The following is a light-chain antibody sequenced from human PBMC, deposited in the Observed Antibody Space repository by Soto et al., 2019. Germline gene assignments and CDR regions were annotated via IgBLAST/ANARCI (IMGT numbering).Light chain of an antibody. CDR2: GAS. Sequence: EIVMTQSPATLSVSPGERSTLSCRASQSVSSNLAWYQQKPGQAPXXLIYGASTRATGIPARFSGSGSGTEFTLTISSLQSEDFAVYYCRQYNNWPTFGQGTRLEIK. CDR3: RQYNNWPT. V-gene: IGKV3-15*01. J-gene: IGKJ5*01. CDR1: QSVSSN.